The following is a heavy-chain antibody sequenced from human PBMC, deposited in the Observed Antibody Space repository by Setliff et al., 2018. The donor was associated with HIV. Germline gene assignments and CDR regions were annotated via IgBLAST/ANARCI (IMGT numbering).Heavy chain of an antibody. CDR3: ARSRYMDV. CDR2: ISATGST. V-gene: IGHV4-61*09. Sequence: PSETLSLTCTVSGGIISSDSFFWSWIRQPAGKGLEWIGHISATGSTNYNPSLKSRVTMSLDTSKNQFSLNLNSVTAADAAVYYCARSRYMDVWGKGTTVTSP. CDR1: GGIISSDSFF. J-gene: IGHJ6*03.